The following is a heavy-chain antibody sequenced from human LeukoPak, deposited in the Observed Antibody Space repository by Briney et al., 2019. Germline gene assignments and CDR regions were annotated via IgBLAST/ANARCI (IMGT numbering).Heavy chain of an antibody. CDR3: ARDRQLPTYYDFWSGYSTGYYYYGMDV. J-gene: IGHJ6*02. CDR2: IYSGGST. Sequence: GGSLRLSCAASGFTVSSNYMSWVRQAPGKGLEWVSVIYSGGSTYYADSVKGRFTISRDNSKNTLYLQMNSLRAEDTAVYYCARDRQLPTYYDFWSGYSTGYYYYGMDVWGQGTTVTVSS. D-gene: IGHD3-3*01. V-gene: IGHV3-53*01. CDR1: GFTVSSNY.